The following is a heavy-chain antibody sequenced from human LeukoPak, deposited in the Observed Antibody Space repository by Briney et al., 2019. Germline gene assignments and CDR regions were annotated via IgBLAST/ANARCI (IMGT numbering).Heavy chain of an antibody. CDR3: AKDRGVGDGYNRDY. V-gene: IGHV3-23*01. CDR1: GFTFSSYA. D-gene: IGHD5-12*01. CDR2: ISDSGSIT. Sequence: GGSLRLSCAASGFTFSSYAMSWVRQAPGKGLEWVSGISDSGSITFHADSVKGRFTISRDNSKNTLYLQMNSLRAGDTAVYYCAKDRGVGDGYNRDYWGQGTLVTVSS. J-gene: IGHJ4*02.